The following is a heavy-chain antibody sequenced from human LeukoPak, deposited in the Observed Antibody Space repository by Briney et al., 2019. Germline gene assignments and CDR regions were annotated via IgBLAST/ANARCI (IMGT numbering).Heavy chain of an antibody. CDR2: ISSSGSTI. CDR1: GFTFSSYE. V-gene: IGHV3-48*03. D-gene: IGHD6-19*01. J-gene: IGHJ3*02. Sequence: GGSLRLSCAASGFTFSSYEMNWVRQAPGKGLEWVSYISSSGSTIYYADSVKGRFTISRDNAKNSLYLQMNSLRAEDTAVYYCARVAVNAFDIWGQGTMVTVSS. CDR3: ARVAVNAFDI.